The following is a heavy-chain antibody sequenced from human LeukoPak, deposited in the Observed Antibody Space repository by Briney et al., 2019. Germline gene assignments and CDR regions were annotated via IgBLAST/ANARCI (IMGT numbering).Heavy chain of an antibody. D-gene: IGHD4-17*01. CDR1: GGSISSYY. CDR2: IYYSGST. CDR3: ARAYGDYAGDYFDY. V-gene: IGHV4-59*01. J-gene: IGHJ4*02. Sequence: PSETLSLTCTVSGGSISSYYWSWIRQPPGKGLEWIGYIYYSGSTNYNPSLKSRVTISVDTSKNQFSPKLSSVTAADTAVYYCARAYGDYAGDYFDYWGQGTLVTVSS.